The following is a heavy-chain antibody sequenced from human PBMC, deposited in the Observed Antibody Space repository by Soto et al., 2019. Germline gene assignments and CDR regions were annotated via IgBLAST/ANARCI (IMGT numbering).Heavy chain of an antibody. CDR3: ARGLYDILTGYYNVVSNNDAFDI. D-gene: IGHD3-9*01. CDR1: GFTFSDYY. Sequence: SGGSLRLSCAASGFTFSDYYMSWIRQAPGKGLKWVSYISSSGSTIYYADYVKGRFTISRDNAKNSLYLQMNSLRAEDTAVYYCARGLYDILTGYYNVVSNNDAFDIWGQGTMVNVSS. J-gene: IGHJ3*02. CDR2: ISSSGSTI. V-gene: IGHV3-11*01.